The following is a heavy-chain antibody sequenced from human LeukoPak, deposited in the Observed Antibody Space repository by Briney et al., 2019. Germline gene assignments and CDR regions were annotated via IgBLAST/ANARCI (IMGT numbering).Heavy chain of an antibody. CDR3: TRDGPHDYSYYYYGMDV. CDR2: INPNSGGT. Sequence: ASVKVSCKASGYTFTGYYMHWVRQAPGQGLEWMGWINPNSGGTNYAQKFQGRVTMTRDTSISTAYMELSSLRSEDTAVYYCTRDGPHDYSYYYYGMDVWGQGTTVTVSS. CDR1: GYTFTGYY. D-gene: IGHD4-11*01. J-gene: IGHJ6*02. V-gene: IGHV1-2*02.